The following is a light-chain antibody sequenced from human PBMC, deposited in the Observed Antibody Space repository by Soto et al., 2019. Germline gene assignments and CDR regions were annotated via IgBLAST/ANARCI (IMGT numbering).Light chain of an antibody. J-gene: IGLJ3*02. CDR2: NND. CDR3: AAWDDSLNGPV. CDR1: SSNIGSNY. V-gene: IGLV1-44*01. Sequence: QSVLTQPPSASGTPGQRVTISCSGSSSNIGSNYVYWYQQLPGTAPELLIYNNDQRPSRVPGRYSGSKSGTSASLAISGLQSDDEADYYCAAWDDSLNGPVFGGGTQLTVL.